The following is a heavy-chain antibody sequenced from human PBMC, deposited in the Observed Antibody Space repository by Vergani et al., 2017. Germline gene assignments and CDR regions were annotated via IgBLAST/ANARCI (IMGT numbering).Heavy chain of an antibody. J-gene: IGHJ6*03. CDR3: ASLGYWSSTSCFSYYYYYYYMDV. CDR1: GGSISSGDYY. D-gene: IGHD2-2*01. Sequence: QVQLQESGPGLVKPSQTLSLTCTVSGGSISSGDYYWSWIRQPPGKGLEWIGYIYYSGSTYYNPSLKSRVTISVDTSKNQFSLKLSSVTAADTAVYYCASLGYWSSTSCFSYYYYYYYMDVWGKGTTVTVSS. CDR2: IYYSGST. V-gene: IGHV4-30-4*01.